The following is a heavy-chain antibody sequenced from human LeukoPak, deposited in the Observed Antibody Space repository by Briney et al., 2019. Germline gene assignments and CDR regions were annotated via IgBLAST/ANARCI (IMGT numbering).Heavy chain of an antibody. CDR1: GDSVSSINGA. V-gene: IGHV6-1*01. CDR2: TYYRSKWYN. D-gene: IGHD1-1*01. CDR3: ARGFFVQLEPYYFDY. Sequence: SQTLSLTCAISGDSVSSINGAWNWIRQSPSRGLEWLGRTYYRSKWYNDYAVSVKSRITINPDTSKNQFSLQLNSVTPEDTAVYYCARGFFVQLEPYYFDYWGQGTLVTVSS. J-gene: IGHJ4*02.